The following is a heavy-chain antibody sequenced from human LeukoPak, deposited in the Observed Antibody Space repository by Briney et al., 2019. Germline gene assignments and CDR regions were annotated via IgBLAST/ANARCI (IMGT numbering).Heavy chain of an antibody. CDR3: ARDGAAFDGSGSYFDY. CDR1: GGSISSVGYY. V-gene: IGHV4-31*03. J-gene: IGHJ4*02. CDR2: IYYSGIT. D-gene: IGHD3-10*01. Sequence: MASETLSLTCTVSGGSISSVGYYWSWIRQHPGKGLEWVGFIYYSGITDYNPSLKSRLTISVDTSKNQFFLKLSSVTAADTAVYYCARDGAAFDGSGSYFDYWGQGTLVTVSS.